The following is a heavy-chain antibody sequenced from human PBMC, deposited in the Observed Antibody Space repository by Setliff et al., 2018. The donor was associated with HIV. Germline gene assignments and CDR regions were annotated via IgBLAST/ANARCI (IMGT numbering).Heavy chain of an antibody. D-gene: IGHD3-3*02. J-gene: IGHJ5*02. CDR3: ARGTAPRPASVLEFLEWLFPNWFDP. Sequence: GASVKVSCKASGYNFTDYDINWVRQATGQGLEWMGWMNPNNGNTGYAEKFQGRVTMTRATSISTAYMELSSLRSDDTAVYYCARGTAPRPASVLEFLEWLFPNWFDPWGQGTLVTVS. CDR1: GYNFTDYD. CDR2: MNPNNGNT. V-gene: IGHV1-8*02.